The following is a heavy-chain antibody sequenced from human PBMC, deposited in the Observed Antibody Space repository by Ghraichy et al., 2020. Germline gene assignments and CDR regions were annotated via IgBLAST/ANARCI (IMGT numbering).Heavy chain of an antibody. Sequence: SETLSLTCAVYGGSFSGYYWSWIRQPPGKGLEWIGEINHSGSTNYNPSLKSRVTISVDTSKNQFSLKLTSVTAADTAVYYCARKSSSPIYYYYYMDVWGKGTTVTVSS. V-gene: IGHV4-34*01. CDR1: GGSFSGYY. J-gene: IGHJ6*03. CDR3: ARKSSSPIYYYYYMDV. D-gene: IGHD2-2*01. CDR2: INHSGST.